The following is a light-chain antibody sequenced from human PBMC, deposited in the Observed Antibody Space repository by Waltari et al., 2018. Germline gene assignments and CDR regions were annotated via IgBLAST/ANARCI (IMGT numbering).Light chain of an antibody. Sequence: EIVLTQSPGTLSLSPGETVTLSCRASQSIGTFLAWYQQKPGQPPRLLIYGASIRAAGIPDRVSGSGSGTDFSLTISRLEPEDFAVYYCQHYVRLPVTFGQGTKVQIK. V-gene: IGKV3-20*01. CDR3: QHYVRLPVT. CDR1: QSIGTF. J-gene: IGKJ1*01. CDR2: GAS.